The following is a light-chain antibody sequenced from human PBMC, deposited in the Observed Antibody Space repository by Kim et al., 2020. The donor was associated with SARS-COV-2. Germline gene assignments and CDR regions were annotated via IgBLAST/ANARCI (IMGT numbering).Light chain of an antibody. Sequence: GQSITLSCNGTSSGLGGYNYVSWYQQHPGRAPKLMIYDVSNRPSGVSNRFSGSKSGNTASLTISGLQAEDEADYYCCSYTSSSTLVFGGGTQLTVL. V-gene: IGLV2-14*03. J-gene: IGLJ2*01. CDR2: DVS. CDR1: SSGLGGYNY. CDR3: CSYTSSSTLV.